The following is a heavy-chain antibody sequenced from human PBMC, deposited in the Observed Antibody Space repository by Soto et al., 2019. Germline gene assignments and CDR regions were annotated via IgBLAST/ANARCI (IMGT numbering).Heavy chain of an antibody. Sequence: PSLTCTVSGGAISSYYWSWIRQPPGKGLEWIGYIYYSGSTNYNPSLKSRVTISVDTSKNQFSLKLSSVTAADTAVYYCARAYFSSAYCGGDCYPGVEEFDSWGPATLVTFSS. CDR1: GGAISSYY. J-gene: IGHJ4*02. CDR2: IYYSGST. CDR3: ARAYFSSAYCGGDCYPGVEEFDS. D-gene: IGHD2-21*02. V-gene: IGHV4-59*01.